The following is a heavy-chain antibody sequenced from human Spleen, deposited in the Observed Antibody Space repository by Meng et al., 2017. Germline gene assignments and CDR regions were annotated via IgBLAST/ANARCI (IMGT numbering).Heavy chain of an antibody. V-gene: IGHV3-7*01. CDR3: ARDLVDCDRTSCYHYFDY. CDR1: GFTFSSYW. D-gene: IGHD2-2*01. Sequence: GESLKISCAASGFTFSSYWMSWVRQAPGKGLEWVANIKQDGSEKYYVDSVKGRFSISRDNAKNSLFLQMNGLRAEDTALYYCARDLVDCDRTSCYHYFDYWGRGTLVTVSS. J-gene: IGHJ4*02. CDR2: IKQDGSEK.